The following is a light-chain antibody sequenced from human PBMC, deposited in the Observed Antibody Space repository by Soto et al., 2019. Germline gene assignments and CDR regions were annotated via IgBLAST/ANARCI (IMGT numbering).Light chain of an antibody. V-gene: IGLV3-25*02. Sequence: SYELTQPPSVSVPAGQTARITCSGDALPKQYACWYQKKPGQAPVMVIYNDSERPSGIPERFSGSSSGTTVTLIISGVQAEDEAEYYCQSADRSDTYWVFGGGT. CDR3: QSADRSDTYWV. CDR1: ALPKQY. CDR2: NDS. J-gene: IGLJ3*02.